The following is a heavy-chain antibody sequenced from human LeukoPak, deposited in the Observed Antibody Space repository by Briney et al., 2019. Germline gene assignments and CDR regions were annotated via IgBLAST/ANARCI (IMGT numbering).Heavy chain of an antibody. CDR2: ISSSSSYI. Sequence: PGGSLRLSCAASGFTFSSYSMNWVRQAPGKGLEWVSSISSSSSYIYYADSVKGRFTISRDNAKNSLYLQMNSLRAEDTAVYYCARVSDFWSGYYSYWGQGTLVTVSS. V-gene: IGHV3-21*01. CDR1: GFTFSSYS. D-gene: IGHD3-3*01. CDR3: ARVSDFWSGYYSY. J-gene: IGHJ4*02.